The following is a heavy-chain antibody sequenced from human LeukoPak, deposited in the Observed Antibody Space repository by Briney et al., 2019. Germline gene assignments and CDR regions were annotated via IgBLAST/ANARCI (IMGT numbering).Heavy chain of an antibody. CDR2: IYHSGST. Sequence: PSETLSLTCAVSGYSISSGYYWGWIRQPPGKGLEWIGSIYHSGSTYYNPSLKSRVTISVDTSKNQFSLELSSVTAADTAVYYCARLQSYTGNIDYWGQGTLVTVSS. D-gene: IGHD1/OR15-1a*01. J-gene: IGHJ4*02. V-gene: IGHV4-38-2*01. CDR3: ARLQSYTGNIDY. CDR1: GYSISSGYY.